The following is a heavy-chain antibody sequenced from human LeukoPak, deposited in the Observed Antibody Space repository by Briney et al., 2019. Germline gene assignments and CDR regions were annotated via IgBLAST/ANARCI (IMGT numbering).Heavy chain of an antibody. CDR1: GRSFSGYY. V-gene: IGHV4-34*01. Sequence: PSETLSLTCAVYGRSFSGYYWSWIRQPPGKGLEWIGEINHSGSTNYNPSLKSRVTISVDTSKNQFSLKLSSVTAADTAVYYCAREHRSYDILTGLKDYYYYYYMDVWGKGTTVTVSS. J-gene: IGHJ6*03. CDR2: INHSGST. CDR3: AREHRSYDILTGLKDYYYYYYMDV. D-gene: IGHD3-9*01.